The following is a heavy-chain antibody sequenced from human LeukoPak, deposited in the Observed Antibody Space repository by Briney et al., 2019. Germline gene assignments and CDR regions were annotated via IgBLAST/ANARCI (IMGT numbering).Heavy chain of an antibody. CDR2: IIPIFGTA. J-gene: IGHJ6*02. D-gene: IGHD1-26*01. V-gene: IGHV1-69*01. Sequence: SVKVSCKASGGTFSSYAISWVRQAPGQGLEWMGGIIPIFGTANYAQKFQGRVTITADESTSTAYMELSSLRSEDTAVYYCARLWELREPYYYYGMDVWGQGTTVTVSS. CDR1: GGTFSSYA. CDR3: ARLWELREPYYYYGMDV.